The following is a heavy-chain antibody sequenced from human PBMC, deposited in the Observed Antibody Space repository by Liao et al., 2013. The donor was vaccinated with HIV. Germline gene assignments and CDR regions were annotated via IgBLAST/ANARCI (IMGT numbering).Heavy chain of an antibody. D-gene: IGHD3-3*01. CDR2: IYTSGST. CDR1: GGSISSGSYY. Sequence: QVQLQESGPGLVKPSQTLSLTCTVSGGSISSGSYYWSWIRQPAGKGLEWIGRIYTSGSTNYNPSLKSRVTISVDTSKNQFSLKLSSVTAADTAVYYCAREGAYDFWSGYPSWFDPWGQGTLVTVSS. J-gene: IGHJ5*02. CDR3: AREGAYDFWSGYPSWFDP. V-gene: IGHV4-61*02.